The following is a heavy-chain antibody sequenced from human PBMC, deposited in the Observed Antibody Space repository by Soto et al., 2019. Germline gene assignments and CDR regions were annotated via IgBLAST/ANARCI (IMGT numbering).Heavy chain of an antibody. CDR3: ARDIAARPNYYGMDV. Sequence: GESLKISCKGSGYSCTSYWISWVRQMPGKGLEWMGRIDPSDSYTNYSPSFQGPVTISADKSISTAYLQWSSLKASDTAMYYCARDIAARPNYYGMDVWGQGTTVTVSS. D-gene: IGHD6-6*01. V-gene: IGHV5-10-1*01. CDR2: IDPSDSYT. CDR1: GYSCTSYW. J-gene: IGHJ6*02.